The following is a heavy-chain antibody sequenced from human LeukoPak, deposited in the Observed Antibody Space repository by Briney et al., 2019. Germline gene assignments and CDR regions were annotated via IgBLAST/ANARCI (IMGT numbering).Heavy chain of an antibody. Sequence: GRSLRLSCAASGFTFSSYGMHWVRQAPGKGLEWVAVISYDGSNKYYADSVKGRFTISRDNSKNTLYLQMNSLRAEDTAVYYCAKDVTYYDILTGYSHWGQGTLVTVSS. CDR3: AKDVTYYDILTGYSH. CDR2: ISYDGSNK. D-gene: IGHD3-9*01. J-gene: IGHJ4*02. CDR1: GFTFSSYG. V-gene: IGHV3-30*18.